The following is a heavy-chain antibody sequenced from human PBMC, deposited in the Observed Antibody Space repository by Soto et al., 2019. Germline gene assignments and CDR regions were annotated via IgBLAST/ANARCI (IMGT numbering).Heavy chain of an antibody. Sequence: ASVKVSCKASGYTFTGYYMHWVRQAPGQGLEWMGWINPNSGGTNYAQKFQGRVTMTRDTSISTAYMELSRLRSDDTAVYYCARERRAARAWFDPWGQRTLVIVSS. CDR2: INPNSGGT. J-gene: IGHJ5*02. CDR3: ARERRAARAWFDP. V-gene: IGHV1-2*02. D-gene: IGHD6-6*01. CDR1: GYTFTGYY.